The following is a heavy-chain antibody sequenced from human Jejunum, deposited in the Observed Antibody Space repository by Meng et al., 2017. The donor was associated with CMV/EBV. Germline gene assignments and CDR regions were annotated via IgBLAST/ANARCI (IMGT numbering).Heavy chain of an antibody. CDR3: ASGLLREVGATELYFQE. Sequence: FTFNKHGMHWVRQAPGKGLEWMAGISYDGTYKYYVDSVKGRFSISRDNSKDTLDLQMNSLRAEDTALYYCASGLLREVGATELYFQEWGQGTLVTVSS. CDR2: ISYDGTYK. CDR1: FTFNKHG. D-gene: IGHD1-26*01. J-gene: IGHJ1*01. V-gene: IGHV3-33*05.